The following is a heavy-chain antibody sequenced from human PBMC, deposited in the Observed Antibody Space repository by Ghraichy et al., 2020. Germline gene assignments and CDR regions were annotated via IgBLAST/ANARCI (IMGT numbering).Heavy chain of an antibody. CDR1: GGSFSDCF. D-gene: IGHD6-13*01. Sequence: SETLSLTCAVFGGSFSDCFWSWILQPPGKGLEWIGEINHSGSTKYNPSLKSRVTITVDTSKNQFSLKMNSAIAADTAVSYCARSSSNSYDDAFDSGGRGTLVTVSS. CDR2: INHSGST. J-gene: IGHJ3*01. V-gene: IGHV4-34*01. CDR3: ARSSSNSYDDAFDS.